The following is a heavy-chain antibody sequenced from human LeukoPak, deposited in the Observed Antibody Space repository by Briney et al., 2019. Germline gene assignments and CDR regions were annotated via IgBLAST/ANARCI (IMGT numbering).Heavy chain of an antibody. CDR1: GGSISSGGYY. Sequence: SETLSLACTVSGGSISSGGYYWSWIRQHPGKGLEWIGYIYYSGSTYYNPSLKSRVTISVDTSKNQFSLKLSSVTAADTAVYYCARDPLGGITGNWGQGTLVTVSS. CDR2: IYYSGST. D-gene: IGHD1-14*01. J-gene: IGHJ4*02. V-gene: IGHV4-31*03. CDR3: ARDPLGGITGN.